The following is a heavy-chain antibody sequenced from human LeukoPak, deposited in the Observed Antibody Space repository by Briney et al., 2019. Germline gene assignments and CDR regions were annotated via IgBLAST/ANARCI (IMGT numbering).Heavy chain of an antibody. CDR1: GFIFSNSG. V-gene: IGHV3-30*02. J-gene: IGHJ4*02. D-gene: IGHD7-27*01. Sequence: PGGSLRLSCAASGFIFSNSGMHWVRQGPDKSLEWVAFVRPDTDDKYYAESVKGRFTISRDNSKNTLYLQLNSLRVEDTALYYCAKGVANWGNFDYWGQGTLVTVSS. CDR2: VRPDTDDK. CDR3: AKGVANWGNFDY.